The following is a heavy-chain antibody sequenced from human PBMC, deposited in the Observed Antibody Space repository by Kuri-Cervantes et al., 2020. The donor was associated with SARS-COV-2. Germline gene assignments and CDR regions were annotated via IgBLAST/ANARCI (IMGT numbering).Heavy chain of an antibody. Sequence: SVKVSCKASGGTFSSYAISWVRQAPGQGLEWMGGIIPIFGTANYAQKFQGRVTITADKSTSTAYMELSSLRSEDTAVYYCTRDRGEQWLVSHYYYYGMDVWGQGTTVTVSS. V-gene: IGHV1-69*06. CDR1: GGTFSSYA. CDR2: IIPIFGTA. CDR3: TRDRGEQWLVSHYYYYGMDV. D-gene: IGHD6-19*01. J-gene: IGHJ6*02.